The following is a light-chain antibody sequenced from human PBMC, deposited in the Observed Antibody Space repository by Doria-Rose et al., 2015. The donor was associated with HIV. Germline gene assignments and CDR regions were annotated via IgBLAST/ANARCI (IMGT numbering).Light chain of an antibody. CDR2: DAS. Sequence: EIVMTQSPGTLSLSPGERATLSCRASQRVKSSYLAWYQQKPGQAPRLLIYDASTRATGIPDRFSGSGSGTDFTHTISRLEPEVAAVYYCQQYGTSRGTFGQGARLEIK. J-gene: IGKJ5*01. V-gene: IGKV3-20*01. CDR1: QRVKSSY. CDR3: QQYGTSRGT.